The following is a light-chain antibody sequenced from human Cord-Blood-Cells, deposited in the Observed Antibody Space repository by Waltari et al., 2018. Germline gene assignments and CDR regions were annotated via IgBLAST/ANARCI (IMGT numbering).Light chain of an antibody. CDR1: QGISSY. V-gene: IGKV1-9*01. CDR3: QQLNSYPLT. CDR2: AAS. Sequence: IQLTQSPSSLAASVGDRVTITFRASQGISSYLACYQQKPGKAPKLLIYAASTLRSGVPSRFSGSGSGTDFTLTISSLQPEDFATYYCQQLNSYPLTFGGGTKVEIK. J-gene: IGKJ4*01.